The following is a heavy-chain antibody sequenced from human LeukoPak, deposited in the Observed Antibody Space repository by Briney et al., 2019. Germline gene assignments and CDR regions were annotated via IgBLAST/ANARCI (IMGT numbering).Heavy chain of an antibody. CDR3: ARHKYSSGWPPEGAFDI. CDR1: GGSISSYY. V-gene: IGHV4-59*08. J-gene: IGHJ3*02. Sequence: SETLSLTCTVSGGSISSYYWSWIRQPPGKGLEWIGYIYYSGSTKYNPSLKSRVTMSVDTSNNQFSLKLSSVTAADTAVYYCARHKYSSGWPPEGAFDIWGQGTMVTVSS. CDR2: IYYSGST. D-gene: IGHD6-19*01.